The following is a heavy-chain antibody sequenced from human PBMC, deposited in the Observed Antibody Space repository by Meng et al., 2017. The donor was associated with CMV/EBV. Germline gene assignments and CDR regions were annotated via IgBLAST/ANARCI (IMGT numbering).Heavy chain of an antibody. J-gene: IGHJ6*02. Sequence: GGSLRLSCAASGFTFSSYSMNWVRQAPGKGLEWVSSISSSSSYIYYADSVKGRFTISRDNAKNSLYLQMNSLRAEDTAVYYCARDKVLRFLEVSYYYYGMDVWDQGTTVTVSS. CDR1: GFTFSSYS. CDR2: ISSSSSYI. D-gene: IGHD3-3*01. CDR3: ARDKVLRFLEVSYYYYGMDV. V-gene: IGHV3-21*01.